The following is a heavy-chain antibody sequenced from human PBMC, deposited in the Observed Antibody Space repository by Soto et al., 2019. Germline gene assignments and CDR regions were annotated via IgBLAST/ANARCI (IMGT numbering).Heavy chain of an antibody. J-gene: IGHJ4*02. V-gene: IGHV3-23*01. CDR3: AAAPHMRVFAY. D-gene: IGHD2-2*01. Sequence: PGGSLRLSCAASGFTFSSYAMSWVRQAPGKGLEWVSTISGSGASTYYADSVKGRFTISRDDSKNTLYLQMNSLRAEDTAIYYCAAAPHMRVFAYWGQGTLVTVSS. CDR1: GFTFSSYA. CDR2: ISGSGAST.